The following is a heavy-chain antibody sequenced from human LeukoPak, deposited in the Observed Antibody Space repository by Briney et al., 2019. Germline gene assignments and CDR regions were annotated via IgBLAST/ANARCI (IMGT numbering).Heavy chain of an antibody. D-gene: IGHD1-1*01. J-gene: IGHJ4*02. CDR2: ISHSGGST. V-gene: IGHV3-23*01. CDR1: GFTFSSYA. Sequence: PGGSLRLSCVASGFTFSSYAMSWVRQSRGKGLDWVSCISHSGGSTYYADSVKGRFTISRDNAKNSLYLQMNSLRAEDTAVYYCARQQPRVQLDYWGQGTMVTVSS. CDR3: ARQQPRVQLDY.